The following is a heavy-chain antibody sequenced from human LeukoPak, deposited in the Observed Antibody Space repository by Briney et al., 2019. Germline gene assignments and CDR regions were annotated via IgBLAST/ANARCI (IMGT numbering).Heavy chain of an antibody. CDR3: ARGLGGGSGSYYNG. Sequence: GASVKVSCKASGYTFTSYGISWVRQAPGQGLEWMGWINPNSGGTNYAQKFQGRVTMTRDTSISTAYMELSRLRSDDTAVYYCARGLGGGSGSYYNGWGQGTLVTVSS. CDR1: GYTFTSYG. CDR2: INPNSGGT. V-gene: IGHV1-2*02. D-gene: IGHD3-10*01. J-gene: IGHJ4*02.